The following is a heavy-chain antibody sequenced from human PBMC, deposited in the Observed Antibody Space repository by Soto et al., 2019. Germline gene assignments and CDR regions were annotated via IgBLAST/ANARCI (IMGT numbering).Heavy chain of an antibody. CDR3: ARDRDSSSYYYYYGMDV. CDR1: GGNFSSYA. Sequence: QVQLVQSGAEVKKPGSSVKVSCKASGGNFSSYAISWVRQAPGQGLEWMGGIIPIFGTANYAQKFQGRVTITADESTSTAYTELSSLRSEDTAGYYCARDRDSSSYYYYYGMDVWGQGTTFTVSS. D-gene: IGHD6-6*01. V-gene: IGHV1-69*01. J-gene: IGHJ6*02. CDR2: IIPIFGTA.